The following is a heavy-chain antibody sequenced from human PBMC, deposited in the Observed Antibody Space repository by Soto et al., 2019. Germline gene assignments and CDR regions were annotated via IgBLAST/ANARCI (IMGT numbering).Heavy chain of an antibody. D-gene: IGHD1-26*01. CDR1: GGTFSSYS. CDR3: ARDGGSHSGGIDY. V-gene: IGHV1-69*01. CDR2: IIPIFGTA. Sequence: QVQLVQSGAEVKKPGSSVKVSCKASGGTFSSYSINWVRQAPGQGLEWMGEIIPIFGTANYAKKFQGRVPITAAESTSTASMELSSPRSEDTAVYYCARDGGSHSGGIDYWGQGTLVTVSS. J-gene: IGHJ4*02.